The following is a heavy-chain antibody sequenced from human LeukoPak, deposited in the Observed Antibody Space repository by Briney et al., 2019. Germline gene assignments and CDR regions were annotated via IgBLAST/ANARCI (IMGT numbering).Heavy chain of an antibody. Sequence: ASVKVSCKASGGTFSSYAFSWVRQAPGQGLEWMGGIIPIVGTTNYAQMFQGRVTITADESTSTAYMELSSLRSEDTAVYYCASVTTFLHYGMDVWGQGTTVTVSS. CDR2: IIPIVGTT. J-gene: IGHJ6*02. V-gene: IGHV1-69*13. CDR1: GGTFSSYA. CDR3: ASVTTFLHYGMDV. D-gene: IGHD4-11*01.